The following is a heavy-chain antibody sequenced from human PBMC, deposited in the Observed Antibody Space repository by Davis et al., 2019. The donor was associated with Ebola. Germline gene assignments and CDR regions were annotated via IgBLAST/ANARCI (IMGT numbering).Heavy chain of an antibody. V-gene: IGHV3-23*01. CDR1: GFTFDDYA. CDR3: ARDTWYSGDDNGGD. CDR2: ISVSSSST. D-gene: IGHD1-26*01. J-gene: IGHJ4*02. Sequence: PGGSLRLSCGASGFTFDDYAMTWVRQAPGKGLEWVSAISVSSSSTYYADSVRGRFSISRDNSKDTVYLQLNSLRAEDTAVYYCARDTWYSGDDNGGDWGQGTLVTVSS.